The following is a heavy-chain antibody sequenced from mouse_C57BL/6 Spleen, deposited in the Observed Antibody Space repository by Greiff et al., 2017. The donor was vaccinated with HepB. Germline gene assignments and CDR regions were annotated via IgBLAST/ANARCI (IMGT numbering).Heavy chain of an antibody. V-gene: IGHV5-9*01. CDR1: GFTFSSYT. CDR2: ISGGGGNT. CDR3: ARRGLRDYFDY. Sequence: DVKLVESGGGLVKPGGSLKLSCAASGFTFSSYTMSWVRQTPEKRLEWVATISGGGGNTYYPDSVKGRFTISRDNAKNTLYLQMSSLRSEDTALYYCARRGLRDYFDYWGQGTTLTVSS. J-gene: IGHJ2*01.